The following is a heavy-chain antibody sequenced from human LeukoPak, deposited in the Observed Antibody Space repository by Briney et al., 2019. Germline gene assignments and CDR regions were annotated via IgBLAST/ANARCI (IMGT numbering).Heavy chain of an antibody. CDR3: AKGSRRDFDWLSPFDY. J-gene: IGHJ4*02. CDR2: ISGSGGST. CDR1: GFTFNNYA. V-gene: IGHV3-23*01. Sequence: PGGSLRLSCAASGFTFNNYAMSWVRQAPGKGLEWVSAISGSGGSTYYADSVKGRFTISRDNSKNTLYLQMNSLRAEDTAIYYCAKGSRRDFDWLSPFDYWGQGTLVTVSS. D-gene: IGHD3-9*01.